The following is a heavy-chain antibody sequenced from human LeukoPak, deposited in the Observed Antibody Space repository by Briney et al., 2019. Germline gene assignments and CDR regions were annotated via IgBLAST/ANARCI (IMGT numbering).Heavy chain of an antibody. Sequence: GGSLRLSCAASGFSVSSNYMNWVRQAPGKGLEWVSAIYTGGTTYYAGSVKGRFTISRDNSKNTLYLQLNSLRAEDTAVYYCARDKLGSGYSSDFDCWGQGTLVTVSS. D-gene: IGHD6-19*01. CDR3: ARDKLGSGYSSDFDC. J-gene: IGHJ4*02. V-gene: IGHV3-66*02. CDR2: IYTGGTT. CDR1: GFSVSSNY.